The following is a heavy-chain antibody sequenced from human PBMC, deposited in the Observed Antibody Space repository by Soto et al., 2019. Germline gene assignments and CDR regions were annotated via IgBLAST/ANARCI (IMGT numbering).Heavy chain of an antibody. V-gene: IGHV3-48*02. J-gene: IGHJ4*02. D-gene: IGHD3-22*01. CDR3: VKGEYYYDGSAYYPFEY. CDR2: ISSSSSTI. CDR1: GFTFSSYS. Sequence: GGSLRLSCAASGFTFSSYSMNWVRQAPGKGLEWVSYISSSSSTIYYADSVKGRFTISRDNAKNSLYLQMNSLRDEDTAVYYCVKGEYYYDGSAYYPFEYWGQGRMVTVSS.